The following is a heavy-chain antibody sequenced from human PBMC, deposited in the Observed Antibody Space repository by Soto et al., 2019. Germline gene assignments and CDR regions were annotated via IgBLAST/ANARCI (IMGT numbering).Heavy chain of an antibody. J-gene: IGHJ6*02. D-gene: IGHD2-15*01. V-gene: IGHV3-30-3*01. CDR3: ARDCCSGGSPPNYYGMDV. CDR1: GFTFSSYA. CDR2: ISYDGSNK. Sequence: PGGSLRLSCAASGFTFSSYAMHWVRQAPGKGLEWVAVISYDGSNKYYADSVKGRFTISRDNSKNTLYLQMNSLRAEDTAVYYCARDCCSGGSPPNYYGMDVWGQGTTVTVSS.